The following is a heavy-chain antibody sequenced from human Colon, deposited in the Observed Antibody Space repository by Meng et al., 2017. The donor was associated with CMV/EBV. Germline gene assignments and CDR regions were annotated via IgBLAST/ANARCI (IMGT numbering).Heavy chain of an antibody. J-gene: IGHJ4*02. D-gene: IGHD1-26*01. V-gene: IGHV3-48*03. Sequence: GGPLRLSCVASGFTFSAYEFDWVRQAPGKGLEWLAHINFGASNIYYADSIKGRFTISRDDAKSSLYLDMSSLRADDTAVYYCARELPATWEPFDYWGRGTLVTVSS. CDR1: GFTFSAYE. CDR2: INFGASNI. CDR3: ARELPATWEPFDY.